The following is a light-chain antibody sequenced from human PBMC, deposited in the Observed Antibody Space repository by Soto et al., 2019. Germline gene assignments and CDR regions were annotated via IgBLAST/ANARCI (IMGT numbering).Light chain of an antibody. CDR3: QHYDTSYT. CDR2: DAS. CDR1: ETIGYKY. Sequence: EIVLTQFPGTLSLSPGERATLSCRASETIGYKYLAWYQQKPGLAPTLLMYDASTRAPGIPDRFSGSGSGTYFTLTSSILYAGDVAVYYCQHYDTSYTFGPGTKLEI. J-gene: IGKJ2*01. V-gene: IGKV3-20*01.